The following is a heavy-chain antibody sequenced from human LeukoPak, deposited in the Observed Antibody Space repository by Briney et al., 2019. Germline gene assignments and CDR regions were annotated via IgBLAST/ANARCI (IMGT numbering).Heavy chain of an antibody. V-gene: IGHV3-7*01. Sequence: GGSLRLSCAASGFTFSNYTMHWVRQAPGKGLEWVANIKQDGSEKYYVDSVKGRFTISRDNAKNSLYLQMNSLRAEDTAIYYCARSLTSSAYLRLGYWGQGTLVTVSS. J-gene: IGHJ4*02. D-gene: IGHD3-22*01. CDR2: IKQDGSEK. CDR3: ARSLTSSAYLRLGY. CDR1: GFTFSNYT.